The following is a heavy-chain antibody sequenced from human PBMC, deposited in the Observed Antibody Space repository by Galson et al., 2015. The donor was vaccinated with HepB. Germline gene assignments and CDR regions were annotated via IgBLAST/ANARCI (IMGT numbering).Heavy chain of an antibody. D-gene: IGHD4-23*01. V-gene: IGHV1-2*02. CDR2: INPNSGGT. Sequence: SVKVSCKASGYTFTGYDMHWVRQAPGQGLEWMGWINPNSGGTNYAQKFQGRVTMTRDTSISTAYMELSRLRSDDTAVYYCARFLTISVVTPGYWGQGTLVTVSS. CDR3: ARFLTISVVTPGY. CDR1: GYTFTGYD. J-gene: IGHJ4*02.